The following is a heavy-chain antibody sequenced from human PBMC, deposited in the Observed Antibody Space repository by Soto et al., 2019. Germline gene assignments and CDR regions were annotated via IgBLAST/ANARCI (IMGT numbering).Heavy chain of an antibody. CDR2: ISAYNGNT. V-gene: IGHV1-18*01. CDR3: ARLYSNSYFDY. Sequence: GASVKVSCKASGYTFTSYGISWVRQAPGQGLEWMGWISAYNGNTNYAQKLQGRVTISVDTSKNQFSLKLSSVTAADTAVYYCARLYSNSYFDYWGQGTLVTVSS. J-gene: IGHJ4*02. CDR1: GYTFTSYG. D-gene: IGHD4-4*01.